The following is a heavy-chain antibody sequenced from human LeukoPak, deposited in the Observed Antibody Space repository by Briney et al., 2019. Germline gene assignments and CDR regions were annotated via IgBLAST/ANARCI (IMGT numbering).Heavy chain of an antibody. CDR1: GGTFASYA. J-gene: IGHJ4*02. D-gene: IGHD2-15*01. Sequence: GSSVKVSCKASGGTFASYAISWVRQAPGQGLEWMGGIIPIFGTANYAQNFQGRVTITAYESTSTAYMELSSLRSEDTAVYYCARDLAHCSGGSCYTPGGFWGQGTLVTVSS. CDR3: ARDLAHCSGGSCYTPGGF. V-gene: IGHV1-69*01. CDR2: IIPIFGTA.